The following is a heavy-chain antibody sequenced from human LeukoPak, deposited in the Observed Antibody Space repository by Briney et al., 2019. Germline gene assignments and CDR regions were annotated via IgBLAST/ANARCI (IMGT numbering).Heavy chain of an antibody. CDR1: GYTFTDYY. Sequence: EASVKVSCKASGYTFTDYYVHWVQQAPGQGLEWMGWINPNSGGTNYAQKFQGRVTMTRDTSISTAYMELSRLTSDDTAVYYCARNTRSTLAYDYWGQGTLVTVSS. D-gene: IGHD1-1*01. J-gene: IGHJ4*02. CDR3: ARNTRSTLAYDY. V-gene: IGHV1-2*03. CDR2: INPNSGGT.